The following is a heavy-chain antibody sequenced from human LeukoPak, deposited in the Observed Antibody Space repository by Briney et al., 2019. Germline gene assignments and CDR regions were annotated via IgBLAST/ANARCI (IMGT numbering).Heavy chain of an antibody. D-gene: IGHD3-16*02. CDR3: ARARSDYVWGSYRSVDY. Sequence: GGSLRLSCAASEFSVGSNYMTWVRQAPGKGLEWVSLIYSGGSTYYADSVKGRFTISRDNSKNTLYLQMNSLRAEDTAVYYCARARSDYVWGSYRSVDYWGQGTLVTVSS. CDR1: EFSVGSNY. CDR2: IYSGGST. V-gene: IGHV3-66*01. J-gene: IGHJ4*02.